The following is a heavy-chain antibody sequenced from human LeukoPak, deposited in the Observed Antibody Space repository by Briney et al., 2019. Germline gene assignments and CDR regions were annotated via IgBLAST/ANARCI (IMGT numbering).Heavy chain of an antibody. Sequence: GGSLRLSCAASGFTFTSYAMSWVRQAPGKGLEWVSTISDSSGRTYYADSVKGWFTISRDNSKNTLYLQMNSLRAEDTAVYSCALCRLPFYGMDVWGQGTTVTVSS. V-gene: IGHV3-23*01. D-gene: IGHD2-2*01. J-gene: IGHJ6*02. CDR1: GFTFTSYA. CDR2: ISDSSGRT. CDR3: ALCRLPFYGMDV.